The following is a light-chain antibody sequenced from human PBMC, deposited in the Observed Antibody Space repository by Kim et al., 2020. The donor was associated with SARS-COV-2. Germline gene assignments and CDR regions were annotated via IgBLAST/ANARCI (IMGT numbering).Light chain of an antibody. J-gene: IGKJ4*01. V-gene: IGKV1-8*01. CDR1: QDISNS. CDR3: QQHYIYPLT. Sequence: GSAGDRVTITCRASQDISNSLAWYQQKPGKAPELLIYDAFTLQSGVSPRFSGSRSGTDFTLTISSLQSEDFATYYCQQHYIYPLTFGGGTKVDIK. CDR2: DAF.